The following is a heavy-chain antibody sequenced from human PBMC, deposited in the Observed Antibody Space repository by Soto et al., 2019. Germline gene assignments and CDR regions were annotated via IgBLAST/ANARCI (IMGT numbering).Heavy chain of an antibody. CDR3: ARGSPVLWFGELSETHWLDP. CDR1: GYTFTSYA. D-gene: IGHD3-10*01. V-gene: IGHV1-3*01. Sequence: GASVKVSCKASGYTFTSYAMHWVRQAPGQRLEWMGWINAGNGNTKYSQKFQGRVTITRDTSASTAYMELSSLRSEDTAVYYCARGSPVLWFGELSETHWLDPWGQGTLVTVSS. J-gene: IGHJ5*02. CDR2: INAGNGNT.